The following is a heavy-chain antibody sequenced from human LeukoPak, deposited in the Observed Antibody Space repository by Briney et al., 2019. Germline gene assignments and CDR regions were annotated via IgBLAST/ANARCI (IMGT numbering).Heavy chain of an antibody. J-gene: IGHJ4*02. Sequence: PSETLSLTCTVSGGSTSSHSFYWGWIRQPPGKGLEWIGSIYYSGNTYYNPSLKSRVTISVDTSKNQFSLRLSSVTAADTAVYYCARALIFGVVIAPFDYWGQGTLVTVSS. CDR3: ARALIFGVVIAPFDY. CDR2: IYYSGNT. D-gene: IGHD3-3*01. CDR1: GGSTSSHSFY. V-gene: IGHV4-39*01.